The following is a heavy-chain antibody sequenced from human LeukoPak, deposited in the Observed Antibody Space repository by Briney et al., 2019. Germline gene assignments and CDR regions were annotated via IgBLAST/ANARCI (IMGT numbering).Heavy chain of an antibody. D-gene: IGHD1-26*01. CDR2: ISYDARSN. V-gene: IGHV3-30*18. CDR1: GFTFSSYG. J-gene: IGHJ4*02. CDR3: AKLRLLSGYYFDY. Sequence: GGSLRLSCVTSGFTFSSYGMHWVRQVPGKGLERVAVISYDARSNYHVDSVKGRFTISRDNSKNTLYLQMNSLRAEDTAVYYCAKLRLLSGYYFDYWGQGTLVTVSS.